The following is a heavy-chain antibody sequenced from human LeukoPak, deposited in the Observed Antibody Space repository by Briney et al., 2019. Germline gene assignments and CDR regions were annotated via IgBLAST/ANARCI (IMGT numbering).Heavy chain of an antibody. CDR3: ARHLPTYYYDSSGYYPVAFDI. V-gene: IGHV4-59*08. Sequence: SETLSLTCTVSGGSFSSYYWSWIRQPPGKGLEWIGYIYYSGSTNYNPSLKGRVTISVDTSKNQFSLKLSSVTAADTAVYYCARHLPTYYYDSSGYYPVAFDIWGQGTMVTVSS. D-gene: IGHD3-22*01. J-gene: IGHJ3*02. CDR2: IYYSGST. CDR1: GGSFSSYY.